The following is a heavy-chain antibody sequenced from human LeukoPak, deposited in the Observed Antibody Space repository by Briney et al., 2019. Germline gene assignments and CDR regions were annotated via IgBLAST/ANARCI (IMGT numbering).Heavy chain of an antibody. CDR1: GFTSSSYW. J-gene: IGHJ3*02. V-gene: IGHV3-7*01. CDR2: IRQDGGEE. CDR3: TSTDGVSGGAFHI. Sequence: GGSLRLSCAASGFTSSSYWMTWVRQAPGKGLEWVANIRQDGGEENYADSVKGRFTISSDNAKNSVYLQMNSLRGQDTAVYYCTSTDGVSGGAFHIWGQGTMVTVSS. D-gene: IGHD3-10*02.